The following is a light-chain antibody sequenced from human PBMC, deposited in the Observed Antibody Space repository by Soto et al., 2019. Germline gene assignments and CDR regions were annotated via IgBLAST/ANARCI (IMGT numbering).Light chain of an antibody. J-gene: IGKJ5*01. CDR3: QQSFSMIT. Sequence: DIQMTQSPSSLSASVGDRVTITCRASQSMGTFLNWYQQKPGKAPKLLIDTVSSLQSGVPSRFSGSGSGTDFTFTISSLQPEDSATYYCQQSFSMITFGQGTRLEIK. V-gene: IGKV1-39*01. CDR1: QSMGTF. CDR2: TVS.